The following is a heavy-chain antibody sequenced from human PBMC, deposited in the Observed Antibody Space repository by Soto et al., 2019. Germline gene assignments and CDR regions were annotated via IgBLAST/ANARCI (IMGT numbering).Heavy chain of an antibody. CDR3: ARDYTIGYSYGYGFLGY. J-gene: IGHJ4*02. CDR2: ISYDGSNK. CDR1: GFTFSSYA. D-gene: IGHD5-18*01. Sequence: PGGSLRLSCAASGFTFSSYAMHWVRQAPGKGLEWVAVISYDGSNKYYADSVKGRFTISRDNSKNTLYLQMNSLRAEDTAVYYCARDYTIGYSYGYGFLGYWGQGTLVTVSS. V-gene: IGHV3-30-3*01.